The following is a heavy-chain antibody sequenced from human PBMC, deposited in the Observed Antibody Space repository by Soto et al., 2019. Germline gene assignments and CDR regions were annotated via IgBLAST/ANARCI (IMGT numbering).Heavy chain of an antibody. V-gene: IGHV4-61*01. J-gene: IGHJ6*02. CDR1: GGSVSGGNYY. CDR3: ARDTKEYYYNSSGYYLGYYYYGMDV. D-gene: IGHD3-22*01. Sequence: QVQLQESGPGLVKPSETLSLTCTVSGGSVSGGNYYWSWIRQPPGKALEWIGNIYYSGSTNYNPSLRSRVTLSVDTSKNQFSLNLSSVTAADTAVYYCARDTKEYYYNSSGYYLGYYYYGMDVWGQGTTVTVSS. CDR2: IYYSGST.